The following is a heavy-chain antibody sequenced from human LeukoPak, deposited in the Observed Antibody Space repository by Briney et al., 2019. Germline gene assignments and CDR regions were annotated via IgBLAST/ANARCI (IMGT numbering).Heavy chain of an antibody. J-gene: IGHJ4*02. CDR2: IYYSGST. CDR1: GGSINSATYY. CDR3: ARRDYDISTGYY. V-gene: IGHV4-39*01. Sequence: PSETLSFTCTVSGGSINSATYYWGWIRQPPGKGLEWIGSIYYSGSTYYNPSLKSRITMSVDTSKNQFSLKLSSVTAADTAVYYCARRDYDISTGYYWGQGTLVTVSS. D-gene: IGHD3-9*01.